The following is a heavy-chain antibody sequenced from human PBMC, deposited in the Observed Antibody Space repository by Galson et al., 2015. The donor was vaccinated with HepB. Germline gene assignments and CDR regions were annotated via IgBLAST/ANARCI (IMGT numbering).Heavy chain of an antibody. V-gene: IGHV1-69*13. CDR1: GGTFSSYA. D-gene: IGHD5-18*01. CDR3: AMVDTAMGYYYYYMDV. Sequence: SVTVSCKASGGTFSSYAISWVRQAPGQGLEWMGGIIPIFGTANYAQKFQGRVTITADESTSTAYMELSSLRSEDTAVYYCAMVDTAMGYYYYYMDVWGKGTTVTASS. CDR2: IIPIFGTA. J-gene: IGHJ6*03.